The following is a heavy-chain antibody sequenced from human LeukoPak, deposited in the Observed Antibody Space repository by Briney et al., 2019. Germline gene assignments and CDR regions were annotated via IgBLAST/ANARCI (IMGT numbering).Heavy chain of an antibody. V-gene: IGHV3-43*02. Sequence: GGSLRLSCAASGFTFDDYAMHWVRQAPGKGLEWVSLISGDGGSTYYADSVKGRFTISRDNAKNSLYLQMNSLRAENTAVYYCARDPNYWGQGTLVTVSS. CDR3: ARDPNY. CDR2: ISGDGGST. CDR1: GFTFDDYA. J-gene: IGHJ4*02.